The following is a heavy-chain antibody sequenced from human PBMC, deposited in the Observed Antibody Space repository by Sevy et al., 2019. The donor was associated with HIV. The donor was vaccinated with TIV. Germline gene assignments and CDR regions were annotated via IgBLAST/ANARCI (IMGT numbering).Heavy chain of an antibody. J-gene: IGHJ4*02. D-gene: IGHD6-13*01. V-gene: IGHV3-48*01. CDR2: ITSSSSII. Sequence: GGSLRLSCAASGFTFRTFGMHWVRQAPGKGLEWVSYITSSSSIIYYADSVRDRFTISRDNAKNSLYLQMNSLRPEDTAVYFCARDGLPAPAKFDYWGQGTQVTVSS. CDR3: ARDGLPAPAKFDY. CDR1: GFTFRTFG.